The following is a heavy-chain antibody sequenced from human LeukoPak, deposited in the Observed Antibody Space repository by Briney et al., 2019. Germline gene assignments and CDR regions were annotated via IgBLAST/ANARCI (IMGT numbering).Heavy chain of an antibody. Sequence: SETLSLTCAVYGGSFSGYYWSWLRQPPGKGLEWIGEINHSGSTNYNPSLKSRVTISVDTSKNQFSLKLSSVTAADTAVYYCAIYNQLDAFDIWGQGTMVTVSS. D-gene: IGHD2-2*01. CDR2: INHSGST. J-gene: IGHJ3*02. CDR3: AIYNQLDAFDI. CDR1: GGSFSGYY. V-gene: IGHV4-34*01.